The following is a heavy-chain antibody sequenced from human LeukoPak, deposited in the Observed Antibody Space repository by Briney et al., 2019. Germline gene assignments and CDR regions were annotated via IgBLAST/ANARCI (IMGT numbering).Heavy chain of an antibody. V-gene: IGHV3-30*04. Sequence: PGESLRLSCAASGFHFQNYALHWVRQAPGKGLEWVAVISYDVNNENYTDSMKGRFTISRDNTKNTLYLQLNSLRVEDTAVYYCARDSYGMDVWGQGTTVTVSS. CDR3: ARDSYGMDV. CDR2: ISYDVNNE. CDR1: GFHFQNYA. J-gene: IGHJ6*02.